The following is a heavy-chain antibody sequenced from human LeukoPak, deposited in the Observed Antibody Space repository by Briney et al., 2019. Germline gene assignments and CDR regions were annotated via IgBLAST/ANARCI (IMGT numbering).Heavy chain of an antibody. CDR1: GYTFTGYY. CDR3: ARDLALDRYDAFDI. D-gene: IGHD3-3*02. Sequence: GASVKVSCKASGYTFTGYYMHWVRQAPGQGLEWMGWINPNSGGTNYAQKFQGWVTMTRDTSISTAYMELSRLRSDDTAVYYCARDLALDRYDAFDIWGQGTMVTVS. V-gene: IGHV1-2*04. CDR2: INPNSGGT. J-gene: IGHJ3*02.